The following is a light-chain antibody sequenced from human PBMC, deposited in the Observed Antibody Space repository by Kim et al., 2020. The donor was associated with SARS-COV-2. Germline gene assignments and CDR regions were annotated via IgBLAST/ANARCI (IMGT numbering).Light chain of an antibody. CDR1: RSVSSN. Sequence: SPGERATLSCRASRSVSSNLAWYQQKPGQAPRLLIYDASTRATDLPARFSGSGSGTEFTLTISSLQSEDFAVYYCQQYDYWPSFTFGGGTKVDIK. CDR3: QQYDYWPSFT. V-gene: IGKV3D-15*01. CDR2: DAS. J-gene: IGKJ4*01.